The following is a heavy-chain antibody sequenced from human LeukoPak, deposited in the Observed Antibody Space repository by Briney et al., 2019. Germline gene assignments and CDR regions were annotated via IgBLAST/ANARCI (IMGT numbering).Heavy chain of an antibody. V-gene: IGHV3-23*01. CDR2: ISGSGGSA. J-gene: IGHJ5*02. CDR1: GFIFSSYA. Sequence: PGGSLRLSCAASGFIFSSYAVSWVRQAPGKGLEWVSTISGSGGSAHYADSVKGRFTISRDDSKNTLYLQMNSLRAEDTALYYCAKDPELGENPWGQGTLVTVSS. CDR3: AKDPELGENP. D-gene: IGHD3-16*01.